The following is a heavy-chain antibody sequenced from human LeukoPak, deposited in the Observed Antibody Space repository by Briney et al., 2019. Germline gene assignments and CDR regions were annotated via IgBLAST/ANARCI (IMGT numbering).Heavy chain of an antibody. CDR3: ARAGQWLVPDS. CDR2: INSDGSST. D-gene: IGHD6-19*01. CDR1: GFTFSSYW. Sequence: GGSLRLSCAASGFTFSSYWMHWVRQAPGKGRVWVSRINSDGSSTSYADSVKGRFTISRDNAKNTLYLQMNSLRAEDTAVYYCARAGQWLVPDSWGQGTLVTVSS. V-gene: IGHV3-74*01. J-gene: IGHJ4*02.